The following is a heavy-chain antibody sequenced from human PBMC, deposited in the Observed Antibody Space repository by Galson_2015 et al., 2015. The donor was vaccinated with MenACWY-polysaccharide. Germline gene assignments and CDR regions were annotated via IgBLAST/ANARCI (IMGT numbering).Heavy chain of an antibody. Sequence: SVKVSCKASGYTFTGYYMHWVRQAPGQGLEWVGWINPNSGDTNYAQKFQGRVTMTRDTSISTAYMEMSRLRSDDTAVYYCARAGSFYEISASYDYWGQGTLVTVSS. V-gene: IGHV1-2*02. CDR1: GYTFTGYY. CDR2: INPNSGDT. J-gene: IGHJ4*02. CDR3: ARAGSFYEISASYDY. D-gene: IGHD3-22*01.